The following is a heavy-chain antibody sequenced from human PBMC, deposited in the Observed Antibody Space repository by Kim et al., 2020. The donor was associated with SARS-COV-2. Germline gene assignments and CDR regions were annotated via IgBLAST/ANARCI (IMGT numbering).Heavy chain of an antibody. Sequence: SETLSLTCTVSGGSISSSSYYWGWIRQPPGKGLEWIGSIYYSGSTYYNPSLKSRVTISVDTSKNQFSLKLSSVTAADTAVYYCARAGVILWWHFDPWGQGTLVTVSS. CDR2: IYYSGST. J-gene: IGHJ5*02. D-gene: IGHD2-21*01. CDR1: GGSISSSSYY. V-gene: IGHV4-39*07. CDR3: ARAGVILWWHFDP.